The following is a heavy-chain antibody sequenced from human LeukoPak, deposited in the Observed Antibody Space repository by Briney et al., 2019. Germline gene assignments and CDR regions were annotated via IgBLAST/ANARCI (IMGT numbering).Heavy chain of an antibody. D-gene: IGHD4-17*01. Sequence: PGGSLRLSCVASGFAVSTNYMSWVRQVPGKGLEWVSILYSGGITYYADSVKGRFTISRDNSKNTLYLQMNSLRAEDTAVYYCAKVDYGDYFDYWGQGTLVTVSS. CDR3: AKVDYGDYFDY. CDR2: LYSGGIT. CDR1: GFAVSTNY. J-gene: IGHJ4*02. V-gene: IGHV3-66*01.